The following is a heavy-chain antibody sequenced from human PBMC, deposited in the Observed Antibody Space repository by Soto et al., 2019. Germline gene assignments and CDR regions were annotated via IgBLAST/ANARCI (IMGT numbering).Heavy chain of an antibody. Sequence: QVQLQESGPGLVKPSGTLSLTCAVSGGSLSSTHWWSWVRQPPRKGLEWNRDIYHTGSTNYNPSLNSRVTISVDKSNNHFSLNLSAVTAADTAVYYCARDPYYSGSGDKGGFDPWGQGTLVIVSS. CDR3: ARDPYYSGSGDKGGFDP. J-gene: IGHJ5*02. CDR1: GGSLSSTHW. CDR2: IYHTGST. V-gene: IGHV4-4*02. D-gene: IGHD3-10*01.